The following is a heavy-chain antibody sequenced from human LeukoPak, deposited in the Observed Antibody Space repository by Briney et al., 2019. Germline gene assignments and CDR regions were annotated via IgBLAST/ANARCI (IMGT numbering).Heavy chain of an antibody. V-gene: IGHV3-21*01. CDR2: ISSSSSYI. Sequence: GGSLRLSCVASGFPFSSYWMTWVRQAPGKGLEWVSSISSSSSYIYYADSVKGRFTISRDNAKNSLYLQMNSLRAEDTAVYYCARDRRWLQFNLYDYRGQGTLVTVSS. CDR1: GFPFSSYW. CDR3: ARDRRWLQFNLYDY. J-gene: IGHJ4*02. D-gene: IGHD5-24*01.